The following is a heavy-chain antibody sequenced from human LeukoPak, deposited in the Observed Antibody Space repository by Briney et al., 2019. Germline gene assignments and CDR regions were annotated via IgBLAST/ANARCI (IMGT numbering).Heavy chain of an antibody. Sequence: PSQTLSLTCTVSGGSISSGGYYWGWIRQPPGKGLEWIGSIYYSGSTYYNPSLKSRVTISVDTSKNQFSLKLSSVTAADTAVYSCAGSSGWYVYFQHWGQGTLVTVSS. CDR3: AGSSGWYVYFQH. CDR2: IYYSGST. D-gene: IGHD6-19*01. J-gene: IGHJ1*01. V-gene: IGHV4-39*01. CDR1: GGSISSGGYY.